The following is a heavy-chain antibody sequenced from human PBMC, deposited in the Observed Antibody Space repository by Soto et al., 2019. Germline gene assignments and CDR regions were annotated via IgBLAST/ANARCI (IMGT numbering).Heavy chain of an antibody. V-gene: IGHV1-58*01. Sequence: SVKVSCKASGFTFTSSAVQWVRQARGQRLEWIGWIVVGSGNTNYAQKFQERVTITRDMSTSTAYMELSSLRSEDTAVYYCAARNDSSGYYYYYGMDVWGQGTTVTVYS. D-gene: IGHD3-22*01. CDR3: AARNDSSGYYYYYGMDV. CDR2: IVVGSGNT. CDR1: GFTFTSSA. J-gene: IGHJ6*02.